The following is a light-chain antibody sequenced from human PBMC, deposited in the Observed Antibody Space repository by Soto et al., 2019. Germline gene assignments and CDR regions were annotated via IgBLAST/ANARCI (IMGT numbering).Light chain of an antibody. Sequence: QSALTQPRSVSGSPGQSVTISCTGTSSDVGAYNYVSWCQQHPGKAPKLMIFDVSQRPSGVPDRFSGSKSGNTASLTISGLQAEDEADYYCCSYAGSYTWVFGGGTKLTVL. CDR2: DVS. CDR3: CSYAGSYTWV. V-gene: IGLV2-11*01. CDR1: SSDVGAYNY. J-gene: IGLJ3*02.